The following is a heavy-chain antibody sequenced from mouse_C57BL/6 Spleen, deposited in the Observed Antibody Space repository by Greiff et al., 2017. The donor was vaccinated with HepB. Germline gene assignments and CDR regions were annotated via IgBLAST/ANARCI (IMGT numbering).Heavy chain of an antibody. CDR2: IYPGDGDT. CDR1: GYAFSSSW. J-gene: IGHJ4*01. Sequence: QVQLKESGPELVKPGASVKISCKASGYAFSSSWMNWVKQRPGRGLEWIGRIYPGDGDTNYNGKFKGKATLTADKSSSTAYMQLSSLTSEDAAVYFCARKAHGLDYWGQGTSVTVSS. V-gene: IGHV1-82*01. CDR3: ARKAHGLDY. D-gene: IGHD1-3*01.